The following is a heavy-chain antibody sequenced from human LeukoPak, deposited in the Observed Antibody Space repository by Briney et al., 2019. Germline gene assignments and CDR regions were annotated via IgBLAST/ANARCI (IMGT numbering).Heavy chain of an antibody. CDR3: ARRPIAVAGSPLPRYFDY. CDR1: GYSFTSYW. D-gene: IGHD6-19*01. Sequence: GESLKISCKGSGYSFTSYWIGWVRQMPGKGLEWMGIIYPGDSDTRYSPSFQGQVTISADKSISTAYLQWSSLKASDTAMYYCARRPIAVAGSPLPRYFDYWGQGTLVTVSS. J-gene: IGHJ4*02. CDR2: IYPGDSDT. V-gene: IGHV5-51*01.